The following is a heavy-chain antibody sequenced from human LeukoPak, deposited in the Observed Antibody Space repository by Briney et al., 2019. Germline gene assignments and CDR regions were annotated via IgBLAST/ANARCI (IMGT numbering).Heavy chain of an antibody. V-gene: IGHV1-3*01. J-gene: IGHJ6*02. CDR2: INAGNGNT. CDR3: ASTPDFGGGMDV. Sequence: ASVKVSCKASGYTFTSYAMHWVRQAPGQRLEWMGWINAGNGNTKYSLKFQGRVTITRDTSASTAYMELSSLRSEDTAVYYCASTPDFGGGMDVWGQGTTVTVSS. D-gene: IGHD3-3*01. CDR1: GYTFTSYA.